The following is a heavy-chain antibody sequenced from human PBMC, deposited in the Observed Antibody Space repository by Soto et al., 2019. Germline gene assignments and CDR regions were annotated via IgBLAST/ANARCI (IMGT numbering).Heavy chain of an antibody. Sequence: QVQLVQSGAEVKKPGSSVKVSCKASGGTFTNYAIGWVRQAPGQGLEWMGGIIPIFGTADYAQNFQGRVTITADRSTSTVFMQLSSLRSEDMAXXXXXXXXXWHYEEWYFXXWGRXT. V-gene: IGHV1-69*06. J-gene: IGHJ2*01. D-gene: IGHD1-7*01. CDR2: IIPIFGTA. CDR3: XXXXXWHYEEWYFXX. CDR1: GGTFTNYA.